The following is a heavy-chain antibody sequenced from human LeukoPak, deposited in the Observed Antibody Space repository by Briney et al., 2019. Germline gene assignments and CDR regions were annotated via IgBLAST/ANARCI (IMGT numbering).Heavy chain of an antibody. V-gene: IGHV4-59*08. CDR2: ISYSGST. CDR1: GGSISSYY. CDR3: ARHSICFDP. Sequence: SETLSLTCTVSGGSISSYYWSWIRQPPGKGLEWIGYISYSGSTNYNPSLKSRVTISVDTSKNQFSLKLTSVTAADTAVYYCARHSICFDPWGQGTLVTGSS. J-gene: IGHJ5*02.